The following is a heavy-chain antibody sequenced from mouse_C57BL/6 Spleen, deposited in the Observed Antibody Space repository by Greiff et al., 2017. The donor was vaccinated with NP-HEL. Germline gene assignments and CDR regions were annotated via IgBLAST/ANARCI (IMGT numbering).Heavy chain of an antibody. CDR2: IYPGSGST. D-gene: IGHD2-4*01. CDR1: GYTFTSYW. Sequence: QVQLQQPGAELVKPGASVKMSCKASGYTFTSYWITWVKQRPGQGLEWIGDIYPGSGSTNYNEKFKSKATLTVDTSSSTAYMQLSSLTSEDSAVYYCARPLIYYDYDGGLDYWGQGTTLTVSS. J-gene: IGHJ2*01. V-gene: IGHV1-55*01. CDR3: ARPLIYYDYDGGLDY.